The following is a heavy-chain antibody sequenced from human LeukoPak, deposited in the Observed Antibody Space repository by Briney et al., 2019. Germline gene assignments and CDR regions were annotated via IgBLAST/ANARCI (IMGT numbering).Heavy chain of an antibody. Sequence: PGGSLRLSCAASGFTFSSYEMNWVRQAPGNGLEWVSYISSSGSTIYYADSVKGRFTISRGNAKNSLYLQMNSLRAEDTAVYYCARDLSDWTPFDAFDIWGQGTMVTVSS. V-gene: IGHV3-48*03. D-gene: IGHD6-19*01. CDR2: ISSSGSTI. CDR3: ARDLSDWTPFDAFDI. CDR1: GFTFSSYE. J-gene: IGHJ3*02.